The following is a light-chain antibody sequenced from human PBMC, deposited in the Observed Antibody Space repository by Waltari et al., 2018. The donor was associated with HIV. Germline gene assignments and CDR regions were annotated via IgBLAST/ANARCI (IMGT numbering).Light chain of an antibody. V-gene: IGLV1-44*01. J-gene: IGLJ3*02. CDR1: SSNTGSYN. CDR2: SNN. CDR3: AAWEDSLNGPIWV. Sequence: QSVLTQPPSASGTPGQRVTISCSGSSSNTGSYNVNWYQQIPGTAPKLLIFSNNYRPSGVPDRFSGSKSGTSASLAISGLHSDDEADYFCAAWEDSLNGPIWVFGGGTKLTVL.